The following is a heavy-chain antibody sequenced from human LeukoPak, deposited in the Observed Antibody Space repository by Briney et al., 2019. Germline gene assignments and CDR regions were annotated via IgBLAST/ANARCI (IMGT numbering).Heavy chain of an antibody. D-gene: IGHD6-13*01. J-gene: IGHJ4*02. CDR2: IRYDGSNK. CDR1: GFTFSSYG. CDR3: AKEKYSSSWYYFDY. V-gene: IGHV3-30*02. Sequence: GGSLRLSCAASGFTFSSYGMHWVRQAPGKGLEWVAFIRYDGSNKYYADSVKGRFTISRDNSKNTLYLQMNSLRAEDTAVYYCAKEKYSSSWYYFDYWGQGTLVTVSS.